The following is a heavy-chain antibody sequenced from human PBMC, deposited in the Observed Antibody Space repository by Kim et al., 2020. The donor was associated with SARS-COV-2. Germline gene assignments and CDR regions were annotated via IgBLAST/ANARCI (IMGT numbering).Heavy chain of an antibody. CDR2: INHSGTT. Sequence: SETLSLTCAVYGGSFSGYYWSWIRQPPGKGLEWIGEINHSGTTNYNPSLKSRVTISIDTSKNQFSLKVTSITAADTAVYYCARGQVAAAWPLWCQGTLVT. CDR3: ARGQVAAAWPL. CDR1: GGSFSGYY. V-gene: IGHV4-34*01. D-gene: IGHD6-13*01. J-gene: IGHJ4*02.